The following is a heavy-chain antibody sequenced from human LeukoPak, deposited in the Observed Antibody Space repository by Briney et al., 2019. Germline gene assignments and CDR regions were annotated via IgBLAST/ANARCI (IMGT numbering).Heavy chain of an antibody. CDR1: GFTFNSCA. CDR2: ISGSGGST. D-gene: IGHD6-13*01. V-gene: IGHV3-23*01. J-gene: IGHJ3*02. Sequence: GGSLRLSCAASGFTFNSCAMSWVRQAPGKGLEWVSAISGSGGSTYYADSVKGRFTISRDNSKNSLYLQMNSLRAEDTAVYYCAKDLSTYGPRSSSPSEPSPPAFDIWGQGTMVTVSS. CDR3: AKDLSTYGPRSSSPSEPSPPAFDI.